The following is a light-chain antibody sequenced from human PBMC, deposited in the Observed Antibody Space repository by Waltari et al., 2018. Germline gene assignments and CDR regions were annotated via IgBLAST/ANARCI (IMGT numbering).Light chain of an antibody. Sequence: QSALTQPASVSGFPGQSITISCTGTSSDVGSYNLVSWYQQYPGKAPKLMIYDGRKRPSGVSNRLSGSKSGNTASLTISGLQAEDEADYYCCSYADSSTLVFGGGTKLTVL. CDR1: SSDVGSYNL. CDR2: DGR. CDR3: CSYADSSTLV. J-gene: IGLJ3*02. V-gene: IGLV2-23*01.